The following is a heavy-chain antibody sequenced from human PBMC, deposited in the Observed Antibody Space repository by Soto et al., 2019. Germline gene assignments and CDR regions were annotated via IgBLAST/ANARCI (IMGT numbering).Heavy chain of an antibody. CDR2: IIPIFGTA. CDR3: ARDRILGYSGPVYFDY. D-gene: IGHD5-12*01. J-gene: IGHJ4*01. V-gene: IGHV1-69*01. Sequence: QVQLVQSGAEVKKPGSSVKVSCKASGGTFSSYAISWVRQAPGQGLEWMGGIIPIFGTANCAQKFQGRVTITADESKSTAYMELSSLRSEDTAVYYCARDRILGYSGPVYFDYWGQGTLVTVSS. CDR1: GGTFSSYA.